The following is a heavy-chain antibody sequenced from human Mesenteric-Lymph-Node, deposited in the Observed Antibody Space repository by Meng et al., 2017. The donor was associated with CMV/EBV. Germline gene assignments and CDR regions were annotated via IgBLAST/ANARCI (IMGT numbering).Heavy chain of an antibody. J-gene: IGHJ4*02. Sequence: GESLKISCAASGFTFSSYEMNWVRQAPGKGLEWVSYISSSGSTKYYADSVKGRFTISRDNSKNTLYLQMNSLRAEDTAVYYCAKEGSSSANGFDYWGQGTLVTVSS. V-gene: IGHV3-48*03. D-gene: IGHD6-6*01. CDR2: ISSSGSTK. CDR3: AKEGSSSANGFDY. CDR1: GFTFSSYE.